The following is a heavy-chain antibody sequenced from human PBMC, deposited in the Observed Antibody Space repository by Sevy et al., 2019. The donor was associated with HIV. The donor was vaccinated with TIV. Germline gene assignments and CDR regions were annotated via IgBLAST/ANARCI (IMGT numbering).Heavy chain of an antibody. V-gene: IGHV4-39*01. J-gene: IGHJ4*02. CDR3: ARRRSGAYYDFDY. D-gene: IGHD1-26*01. CDR2: VYNSGST. CDR1: GGSISIGSYY. Sequence: SDTLSLTCTVSGGSISIGSYYWGWIRQPPGKGLEWIGSVYNSGSTSYNPSLKSRVTISVDTSKNQFSLKLNSVTAADTAVYYCARRRSGAYYDFDYWGQGTLVTVSS.